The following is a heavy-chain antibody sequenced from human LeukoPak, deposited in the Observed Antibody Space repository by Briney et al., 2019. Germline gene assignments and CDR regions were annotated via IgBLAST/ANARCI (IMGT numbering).Heavy chain of an antibody. V-gene: IGHV3-30-3*01. J-gene: IGHJ4*02. CDR2: ISYDGSSD. CDR1: GFTFSTYT. Sequence: GGSLRLSCAASGFTFSTYTIHWVRQAPGKGLEWVAVISYDGSSDYYADSVKGRFTISRDDSKNTLYLQMNSLRAEGTAVYYCARASRWLQVGFDYWGQGTPVTVSS. D-gene: IGHD5-24*01. CDR3: ARASRWLQVGFDY.